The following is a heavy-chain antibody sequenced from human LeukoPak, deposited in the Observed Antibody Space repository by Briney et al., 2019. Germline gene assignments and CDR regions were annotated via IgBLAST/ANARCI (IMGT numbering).Heavy chain of an antibody. CDR3: AKKYSGIAAAAAFDY. J-gene: IGHJ4*02. D-gene: IGHD6-13*01. CDR1: GFTFSSYA. Sequence: GGSLRLSCAASGFTFSSYAMSWVRQAPGKGLEWASAISGSGGSTYYADSVKGRFTISRDNSKNTLYLQMNSLRAEDTAVYYCAKKYSGIAAAAAFDYWGQGTLVTVSS. CDR2: ISGSGGST. V-gene: IGHV3-23*01.